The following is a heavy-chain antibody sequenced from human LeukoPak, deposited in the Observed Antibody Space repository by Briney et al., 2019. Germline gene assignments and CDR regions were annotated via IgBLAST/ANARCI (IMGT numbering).Heavy chain of an antibody. CDR2: IYYSGST. J-gene: IGHJ6*03. V-gene: IGHV4-59*01. CDR1: GGSISSYY. Sequence: SETLSLTCTVSGGSISSYYWSWLRQPPGKGLEWIGYIYYSGSTNYNPSLKSRVTISVDTSKNQFSLKLSSVTAADTAVYYCARSADTTVTTRRGLYYYYYYYMDVWGKGTTVTVSS. D-gene: IGHD4-11*01. CDR3: ARSADTTVTTRRGLYYYYYYYMDV.